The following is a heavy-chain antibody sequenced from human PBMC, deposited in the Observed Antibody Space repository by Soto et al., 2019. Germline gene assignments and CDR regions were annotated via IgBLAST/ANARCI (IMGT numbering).Heavy chain of an antibody. V-gene: IGHV4-34*01. D-gene: IGHD3-10*01. Sequence: QVQLQQWGAGLLKPSETLSLTCAVFGGSFSDYYWTWIRQPPGKGLECIGEINHSGSTNYNPSLKSRVTISIDTSKNQFSLNLRSVTAADTAVYYCAKGLRASFGVRLSYSFYGGDVWGQGTTVTVSS. CDR3: AKGLRASFGVRLSYSFYGGDV. CDR2: INHSGST. J-gene: IGHJ6*02. CDR1: GGSFSDYY.